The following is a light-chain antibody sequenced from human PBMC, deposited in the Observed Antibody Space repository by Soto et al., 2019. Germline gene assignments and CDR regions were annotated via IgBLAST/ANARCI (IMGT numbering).Light chain of an antibody. CDR2: DVS. CDR3: SSYTSSSTGV. V-gene: IGLV2-14*01. J-gene: IGLJ1*01. Sequence: QSALTQPASVSGSPGQSITISCTGTSSDVGGYNYVSWYQQHPGKAPKLMIYDVSNRPSGVSNRFSGSKSGNTASLTISGLQAEDEADYYFSSYTSSSTGVFGTGTRSPS. CDR1: SSDVGGYNY.